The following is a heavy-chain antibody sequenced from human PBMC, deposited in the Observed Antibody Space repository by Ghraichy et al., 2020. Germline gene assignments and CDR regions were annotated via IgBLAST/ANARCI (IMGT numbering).Heavy chain of an antibody. CDR3: ARISSGWRNHYFDY. Sequence: SETLSLTCTVSGGSISSSSYYWGWIRQPPGKGLEWIGSIYYSGSTYYNPSLKSRVTISVDTSKNQFSLKLSSVTAADTAVYYCARISSGWRNHYFDYWGQGTLVTVSS. CDR2: IYYSGST. CDR1: GGSISSSSYY. J-gene: IGHJ4*02. V-gene: IGHV4-39*01. D-gene: IGHD6-19*01.